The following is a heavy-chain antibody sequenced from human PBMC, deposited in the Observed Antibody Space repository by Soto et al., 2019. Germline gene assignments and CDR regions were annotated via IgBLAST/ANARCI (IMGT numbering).Heavy chain of an antibody. CDR3: ARLRCSSTSCSLYDYYYYMDV. D-gene: IGHD2-2*01. CDR2: IYYSGST. Sequence: QVQLQESGPGLVKPSETLSLTCTVSGGSISSYYWSWIRQPPGKGLEWIGYIYYSGSTNYNPSLKSRVTISVDTSKNQFSLKLSSVTAADTAVYYWARLRCSSTSCSLYDYYYYMDVWGKGTTVTVSS. CDR1: GGSISSYY. J-gene: IGHJ6*03. V-gene: IGHV4-59*08.